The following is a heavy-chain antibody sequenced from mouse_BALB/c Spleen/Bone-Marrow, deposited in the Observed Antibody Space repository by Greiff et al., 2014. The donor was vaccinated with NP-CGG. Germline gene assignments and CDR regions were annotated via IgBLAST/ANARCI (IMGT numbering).Heavy chain of an antibody. CDR1: GYAFTTYN. CDR2: IDPDNGGT. V-gene: IGHV1S135*01. CDR3: ARGGNYQGNYFDY. Sequence: EVQLQQSGPELVKPGASVKVSCKASGYAFTTYNMYWVKQSHGKSLEWIGYIDPDNGGTSYNQKFKGKATLTVDESSSTAYMHLNSLTSEDSAVYYCARGGNYQGNYFDYWGQGTTLTVSS. D-gene: IGHD2-1*01. J-gene: IGHJ2*01.